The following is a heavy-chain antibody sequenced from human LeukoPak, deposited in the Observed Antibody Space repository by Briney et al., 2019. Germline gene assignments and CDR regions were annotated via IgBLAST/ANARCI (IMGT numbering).Heavy chain of an antibody. Sequence: GGSLRLCCAASGFTLSSYWMHWVRQAPGKGLVWVSRINSDGSSTNYADSVKGRFTTSRDNAKNTLYLQMNSLRAEDTAVYYCARVLPASSRSVDYWGKGTLVTVSS. CDR1: GFTLSSYW. CDR2: INSDGSST. D-gene: IGHD3-3*01. CDR3: ARVLPASSRSVDY. J-gene: IGHJ4*02. V-gene: IGHV3-74*01.